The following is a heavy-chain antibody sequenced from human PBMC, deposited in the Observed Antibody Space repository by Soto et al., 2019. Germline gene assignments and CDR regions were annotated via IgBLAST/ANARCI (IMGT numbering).Heavy chain of an antibody. Sequence: SETLSLTCTVSGGSISSGGYYWSWIRQHPGKGLEWIGYIYYSGSTYYNPSLKSRVTISVDTSKNQFSLKLSSVIAADTAVYYCASSVGSGSYYTQNYGMDVWGQGTTVTVSS. CDR3: ASSVGSGSYYTQNYGMDV. V-gene: IGHV4-31*03. CDR2: IYYSGST. J-gene: IGHJ6*02. CDR1: GGSISSGGYY. D-gene: IGHD3-10*01.